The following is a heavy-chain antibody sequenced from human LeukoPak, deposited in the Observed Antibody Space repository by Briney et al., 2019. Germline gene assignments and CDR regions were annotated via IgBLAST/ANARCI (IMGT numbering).Heavy chain of an antibody. J-gene: IGHJ4*02. V-gene: IGHV3-30*02. CDR1: GFTFSTYW. CDR3: AKDPRDHSYGWSWRYFDY. Sequence: PGGSLRLSCAASGFTFSTYWMSWVRQAPGKGLEWLAFIRYDGSNKYYADSVKGRFTISRDNSKNTLYLQMNSLRAGDTAVYYCAKDPRDHSYGWSWRYFDYWGQGTLVTVSS. CDR2: IRYDGSNK. D-gene: IGHD5-18*01.